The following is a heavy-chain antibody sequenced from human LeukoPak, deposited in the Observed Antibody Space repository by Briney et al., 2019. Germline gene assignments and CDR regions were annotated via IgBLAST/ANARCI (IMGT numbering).Heavy chain of an antibody. Sequence: GGSLRLSCAASGFIFNDFYMGWIRQAPGKGLEWVSYISISGTTTNYADSVKGRFTISRDDARNSLYLQMNSLRAEDTAVYYCARGLYVGKWGQGTLVTVSS. CDR2: ISISGTTT. D-gene: IGHD3-16*01. CDR1: GFIFNDFY. J-gene: IGHJ4*02. CDR3: ARGLYVGK. V-gene: IGHV3-11*04.